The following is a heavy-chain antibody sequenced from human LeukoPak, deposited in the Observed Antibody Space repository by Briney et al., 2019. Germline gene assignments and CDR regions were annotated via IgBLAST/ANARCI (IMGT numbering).Heavy chain of an antibody. V-gene: IGHV4-34*01. CDR2: MNHSGST. D-gene: IGHD5-18*01. CDR3: ARGRGYSYGSAYYYYGMDV. CDR1: GGSFSGYY. Sequence: PSETLSLTCAVYGGSFSGYYWSWIRQPPGKGLEWIGEMNHSGSTNYNPSLKSRVTISVDTSKNQFSLKLSSVTAADTAVYYCARGRGYSYGSAYYYYGMDVWGQGTTVTVSS. J-gene: IGHJ6*02.